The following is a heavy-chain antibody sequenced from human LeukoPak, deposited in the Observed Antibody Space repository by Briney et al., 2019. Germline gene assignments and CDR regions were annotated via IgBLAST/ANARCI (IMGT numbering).Heavy chain of an antibody. CDR1: GGSISSYY. CDR3: ASSRYTGSYSTIDF. D-gene: IGHD1-26*01. Sequence: SETLSLTCTVSGGSISSYYWSWIRQPPGKGLEWIGYISYSGSTNYNPSLKSRVTISLDTSKNQFSLKLSSVTAANTAMYYCASSRYTGSYSTIDFWGQGTLVTVSS. CDR2: ISYSGST. J-gene: IGHJ4*02. V-gene: IGHV4-59*01.